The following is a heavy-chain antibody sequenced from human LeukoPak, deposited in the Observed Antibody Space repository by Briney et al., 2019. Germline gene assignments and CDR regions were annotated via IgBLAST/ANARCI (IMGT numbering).Heavy chain of an antibody. J-gene: IGHJ4*02. Sequence: PGGSLRLSCAASGFTFSGSAMHWVRQAPGRGLEWVANINQDGSVKYYVDSVKGRFTISRDNAKNSLYVQMNSLRAEDTAVYYCARRYHYYDSSGRFDYWGLGTLVTVSS. CDR1: GFTFSGSA. D-gene: IGHD3-22*01. V-gene: IGHV3-7*01. CDR3: ARRYHYYDSSGRFDY. CDR2: INQDGSVK.